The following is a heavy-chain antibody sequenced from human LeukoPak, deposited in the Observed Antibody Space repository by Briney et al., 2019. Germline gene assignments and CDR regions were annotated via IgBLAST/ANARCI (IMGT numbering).Heavy chain of an antibody. V-gene: IGHV3-48*04. D-gene: IGHD3-22*01. CDR2: ISSSSSTI. CDR3: ARGCYYDSSGYEYYFDY. CDR1: GFTFSSYS. Sequence: GGSLRLSCAASGFTFSSYSMNWVRQAPGKGLEWVSYISSSSSTIYYADSVKGRFTISRDNAKNSLYLQMNSLRAEDTAVYYCARGCYYDSSGYEYYFDYWGQGTLVTVSS. J-gene: IGHJ4*02.